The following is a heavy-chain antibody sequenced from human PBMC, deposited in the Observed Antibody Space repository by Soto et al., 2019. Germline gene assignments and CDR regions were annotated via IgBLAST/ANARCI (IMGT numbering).Heavy chain of an antibody. V-gene: IGHV4-31*03. CDR3: ARGIVVVAATLTTGFDY. Sequence: PSETLSLTCTVSGGSISSGGYYWSWIRQHPGKGLEWIGYIYYSGSSYYNPSLKSRVTISVDTYKNQFSLKLSSVTAADTAVYYCARGIVVVAATLTTGFDYWGQGTLVTVSS. CDR2: IYYSGSS. D-gene: IGHD2-15*01. J-gene: IGHJ4*02. CDR1: GGSISSGGYY.